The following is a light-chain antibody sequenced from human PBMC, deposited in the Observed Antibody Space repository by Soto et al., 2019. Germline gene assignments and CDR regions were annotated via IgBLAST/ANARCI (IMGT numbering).Light chain of an antibody. CDR3: QQYNNRPPWT. V-gene: IGKV3-15*01. CDR2: GAS. J-gene: IGKJ1*01. CDR1: QSVSSN. Sequence: EIVMTQSPATLSVSPGERATLSFRASQSVSSNLAWYQQKPGQAPRLLIYGASTRATGIPARFSGSGSGTEVTLTIGSLHFADFAVYFCQQYNNRPPWTFGQGTKVEIK.